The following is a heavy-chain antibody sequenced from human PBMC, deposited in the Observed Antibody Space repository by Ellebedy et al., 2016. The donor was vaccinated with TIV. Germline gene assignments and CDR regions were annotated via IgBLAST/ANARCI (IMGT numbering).Heavy chain of an antibody. J-gene: IGHJ6*02. D-gene: IGHD2-2*01. CDR2: INHSGST. CDR3: ASAYCSSTSCYRLGMDV. Sequence: SETLSLXXAVYGGSFSGYYWSWIRQPPGKGLEWIGEINHSGSTNYNPSLKSRVTISVDTSKNQFSLKLSSVTAADTAVYYCASAYCSSTSCYRLGMDVWGQGTTVTVSS. V-gene: IGHV4-34*01. CDR1: GGSFSGYY.